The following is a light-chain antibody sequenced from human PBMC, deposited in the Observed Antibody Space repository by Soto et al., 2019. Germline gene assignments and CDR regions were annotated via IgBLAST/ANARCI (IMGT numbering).Light chain of an antibody. CDR1: QSVSSSY. J-gene: IGKJ5*01. CDR2: GAS. Sequence: EIVLTQSPGTLSLSPGERATHSCRASQSVSSSYLAWYQQKPGQAPRLLIYGASSRATGIPDRFSGSGSGTDFTLTISRLEPEDFAVYYCQQYGSSLGITFGQGTRLEIK. V-gene: IGKV3-20*01. CDR3: QQYGSSLGIT.